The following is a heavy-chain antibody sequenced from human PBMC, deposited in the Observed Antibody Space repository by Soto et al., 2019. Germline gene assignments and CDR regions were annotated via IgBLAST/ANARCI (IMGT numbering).Heavy chain of an antibody. CDR1: GGSISSSSYY. D-gene: IGHD3-3*01. CDR2: IYYSGST. V-gene: IGHV4-39*01. J-gene: IGHJ4*02. CDR3: AKHRSDYDFWSGYYVFGTFDY. Sequence: SATLSLTCTVSGGSISSSSYYWGWIRQPPGKGLEWIGSIYYSGSTYYNPSLKSRVTISVDTSKNQFSLRLSSVTAADTAVYYCAKHRSDYDFWSGYYVFGTFDYWGQGTLVTVSS.